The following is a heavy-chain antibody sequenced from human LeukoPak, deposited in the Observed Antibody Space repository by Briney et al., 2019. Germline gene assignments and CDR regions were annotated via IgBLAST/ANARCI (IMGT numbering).Heavy chain of an antibody. CDR2: ISSSGTSSFGPT. CDR1: GLTMSNLG. Sequence: PGGSLRLSCAGFGLTMSNLGMNWVRQAPGKGLEWVAGISSSGTSSFGPTYYADSVKGRFTISRDNFRNTVYLQLNSLTAGDTAVYYCAKAGPYTFDYWGQGTLVTVSS. V-gene: IGHV3-23*01. CDR3: AKAGPYTFDY. D-gene: IGHD1-14*01. J-gene: IGHJ4*02.